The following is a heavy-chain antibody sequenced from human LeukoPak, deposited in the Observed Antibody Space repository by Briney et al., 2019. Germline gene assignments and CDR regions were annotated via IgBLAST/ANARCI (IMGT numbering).Heavy chain of an antibody. V-gene: IGHV3-23*01. CDR2: ISGSGGST. J-gene: IGHJ4*02. D-gene: IGHD2-15*01. CDR3: SSSAAWWSAFDY. Sequence: PGGSLRLSCAASGFTFSSYAMSWVRQAPGKGLEWVSAISGSGGSTYYADSVKGRFSISRDTSKNTLYLQMNSLRAEDTAVYYCSSSAAWWSAFDYWGQGTLVTVSS. CDR1: GFTFSSYA.